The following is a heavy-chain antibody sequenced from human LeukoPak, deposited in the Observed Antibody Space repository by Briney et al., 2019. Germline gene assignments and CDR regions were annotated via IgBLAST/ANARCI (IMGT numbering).Heavy chain of an antibody. CDR3: ATGYYDSSGYKY. CDR2: IIPIFGTA. J-gene: IGHJ4*02. V-gene: IGHV1-69*05. CDR1: GGTFSSYA. Sequence: SVKVSCKASGGTFSSYAISLVRQAPGQGLEWMGGIIPIFGTANYAQKFQGRVTITTDESTSTAYMELSSLRSEDTAVYYCATGYYDSSGYKYWGQGTLVTVSS. D-gene: IGHD3-22*01.